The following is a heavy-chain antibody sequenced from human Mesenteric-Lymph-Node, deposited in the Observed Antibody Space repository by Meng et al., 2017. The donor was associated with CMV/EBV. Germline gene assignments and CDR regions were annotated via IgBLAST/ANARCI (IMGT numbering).Heavy chain of an antibody. V-gene: IGHV4-39*01. D-gene: IGHD1-7*01. CDR2: IYYSGST. Sequence: SETLSLTCTVSGGSISSSSYYWGWIRQPPRKGLEWIGSIYYSGSTYYNPSLKSRVTISVDTSKNQFSLKLSSVTAADTAVYYCARQEMYNWNYGWFDPWGQGTLVTVS. J-gene: IGHJ5*02. CDR3: ARQEMYNWNYGWFDP. CDR1: GGSISSSSYY.